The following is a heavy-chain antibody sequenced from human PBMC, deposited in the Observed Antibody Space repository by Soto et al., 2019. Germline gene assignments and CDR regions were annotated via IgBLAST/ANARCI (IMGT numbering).Heavy chain of an antibody. CDR3: ARDLPVYCSGGSCYSGYYYYGMDV. J-gene: IGHJ6*02. Sequence: QVQLVQSGAEVKKPGSSVKVSCKASGGTFSSYAISWVRQAPGQGLEWRGGIIPIFGTANYAQKFQGRVTITADESTSTAYMELSSLRSEDTAVYYCARDLPVYCSGGSCYSGYYYYGMDVWGQGTTVTVSS. CDR1: GGTFSSYA. V-gene: IGHV1-69*01. CDR2: IIPIFGTA. D-gene: IGHD2-15*01.